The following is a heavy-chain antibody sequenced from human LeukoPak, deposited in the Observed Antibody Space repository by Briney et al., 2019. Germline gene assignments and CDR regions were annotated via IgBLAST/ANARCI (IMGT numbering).Heavy chain of an antibody. V-gene: IGHV1-69*13. CDR2: IIPIFGTA. CDR1: GGTFSSYA. D-gene: IGHD5-24*01. J-gene: IGHJ5*02. Sequence: SVKVSCKASGGTFSSYAISWVRQAPGQGLEWMGGIIPIFGTANYAQKFQGRVTITADESTSTAYMELNSLRSEDTAVYYCAGVEMATIPFWFGPWGQGTLVTVSS. CDR3: AGVEMATIPFWFGP.